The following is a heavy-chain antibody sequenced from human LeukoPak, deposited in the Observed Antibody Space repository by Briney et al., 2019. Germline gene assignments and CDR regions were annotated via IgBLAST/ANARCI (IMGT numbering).Heavy chain of an antibody. CDR3: AGYSSSWSWFDP. V-gene: IGHV4-61*02. J-gene: IGHJ5*02. Sequence: PSETLSLTCTVSGGSISSGSYYWSWIRQPAGKGLEGIGRIYTSGSTNYNPSLKSRVTISVDTSKNQFSLKLSSVTAADTAVYYCAGYSSSWSWFDPWGQGTLVTVSS. CDR2: IYTSGST. CDR1: GGSISSGSYY. D-gene: IGHD6-13*01.